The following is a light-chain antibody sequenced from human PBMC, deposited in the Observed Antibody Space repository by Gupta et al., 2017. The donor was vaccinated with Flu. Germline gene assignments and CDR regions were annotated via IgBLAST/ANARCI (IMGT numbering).Light chain of an antibody. Sequence: SYELTQPPSVSVSPGQTARITCSGDALPKQYAYWYQQKPGQAPVLVIYKDSDSPSGIPERFSGSSSGTTVTLTISGVQAEDEADYYCQSTDSSGSYVFGTGTKVTVL. V-gene: IGLV3-25*02. CDR2: KDS. J-gene: IGLJ1*01. CDR1: ALPKQY. CDR3: QSTDSSGSYV.